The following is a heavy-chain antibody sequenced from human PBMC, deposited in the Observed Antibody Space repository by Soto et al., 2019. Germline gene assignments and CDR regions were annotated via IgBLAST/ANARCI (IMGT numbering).Heavy chain of an antibody. CDR3: AREGQIAAAGIWWFDP. V-gene: IGHV4-34*01. CDR2: INHSGST. Sequence: QVQLQQWGAGLLKPSETLSLTCAVYGGSFSGYYWSWIRQPPGKGLEWIGEINHSGSTNYNPSLKSRVTISVDTSKTQCSLKLSSVTAADTAVYYCAREGQIAAAGIWWFDPWGQGTLVTVSS. D-gene: IGHD6-13*01. CDR1: GGSFSGYY. J-gene: IGHJ5*02.